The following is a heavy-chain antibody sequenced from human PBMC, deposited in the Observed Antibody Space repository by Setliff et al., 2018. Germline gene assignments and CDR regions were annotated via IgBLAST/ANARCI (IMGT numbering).Heavy chain of an antibody. D-gene: IGHD3-16*01. CDR3: ARDRTAYTYGLDV. CDR1: GDSFSDYY. CDR2: IYHNGNT. Sequence: SETLSLTCAVYGDSFSDYYWSWIRQPPGKGLEWIGYIYHNGNTNFNPSLRSRVNTSVDTSNNQFVLNLKAVTAADTAVYCCARDRTAYTYGLDVWGQGTTVTVSS. J-gene: IGHJ6*02. V-gene: IGHV4-59*01.